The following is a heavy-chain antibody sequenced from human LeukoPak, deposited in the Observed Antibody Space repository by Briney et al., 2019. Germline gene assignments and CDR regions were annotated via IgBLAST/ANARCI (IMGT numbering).Heavy chain of an antibody. D-gene: IGHD2-2*01. V-gene: IGHV3-48*01. J-gene: IGHJ4*02. CDR1: GFTFSSYA. Sequence: GGSLRLSCAASGFTFSSYAMNWVRQAPGKGLEWVSYISSGSSTIYYADSVKGRFTFSRDNAKNSLYLQMNSLRAEDTAVYYCATYGTSQSRRDYWGQGTLVTVSS. CDR3: ATYGTSQSRRDY. CDR2: ISSGSSTI.